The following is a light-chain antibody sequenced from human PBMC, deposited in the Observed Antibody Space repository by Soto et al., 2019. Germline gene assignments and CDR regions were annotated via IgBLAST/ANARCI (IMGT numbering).Light chain of an antibody. CDR2: GAS. V-gene: IGKV3-15*01. J-gene: IGKJ5*01. CDR1: QSVSTN. CDR3: QQYNNWPPIT. Sequence: KVLTQPPATMSVSEGERATLSCRASQSVSTNLAWYQQKPGQAPRLLIYGASTRATGIPARFSGSGSGTEFTLTISSLQSEDFAVYYCQQYNNWPPITFGQGTRLEI.